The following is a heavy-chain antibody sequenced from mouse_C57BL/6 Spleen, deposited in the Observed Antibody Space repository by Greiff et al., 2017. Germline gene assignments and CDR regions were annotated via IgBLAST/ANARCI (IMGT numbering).Heavy chain of an antibody. CDR3: ARAGTTVVASLDY. J-gene: IGHJ2*01. CDR2: INPSNGCT. Sequence: VQLQQPGPELVKPGASVTLSCKASGYTFTSYWMHWVKQRPGQSLEWIGNINPSNGCTNYNEKFKSKATLTVDKSSSTAYMQLSSLTSEDSAVYYCARAGTTVVASLDYWGQGTTLTVSS. V-gene: IGHV1-53*01. D-gene: IGHD1-1*01. CDR1: GYTFTSYW.